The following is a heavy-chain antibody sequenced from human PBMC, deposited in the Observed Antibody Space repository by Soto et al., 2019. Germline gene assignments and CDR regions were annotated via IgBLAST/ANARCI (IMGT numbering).Heavy chain of an antibody. J-gene: IGHJ4*02. CDR1: VGSFSGYY. CDR2: INHSGST. Sequence: ETLSLTCAVYVGSFSGYYWSWIRQPPGKGLEWIGEINHSGSTNYNPSLKSRVTISVDTSKNQFSLKLSSVTAADTAVYYCARPSIAAAYDYWGQGTLVTVSS. CDR3: ARPSIAAAYDY. V-gene: IGHV4-34*01. D-gene: IGHD6-13*01.